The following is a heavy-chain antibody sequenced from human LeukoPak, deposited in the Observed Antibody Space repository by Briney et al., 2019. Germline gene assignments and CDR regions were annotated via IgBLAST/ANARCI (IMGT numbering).Heavy chain of an antibody. Sequence: PGRSLRLSCAASGFTFSSYGMHWVRQAPGKGLEWVAVISYDGSNEYYADSVKGRFTISRDNSKNTLYVQMNSLRVEDTAVYYCARDVRQLPFGWSPFGTFDIWGQGTMVTVSS. CDR3: ARDVRQLPFGWSPFGTFDI. V-gene: IGHV3-30*03. CDR1: GFTFSSYG. CDR2: ISYDGSNE. J-gene: IGHJ3*02. D-gene: IGHD2-2*01.